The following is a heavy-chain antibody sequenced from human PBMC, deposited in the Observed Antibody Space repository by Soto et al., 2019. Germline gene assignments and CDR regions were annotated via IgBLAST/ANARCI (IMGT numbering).Heavy chain of an antibody. CDR1: KFTFSSYA. J-gene: IGHJ4*02. V-gene: IGHV3-23*01. CDR3: AKALGYYDSSGLYLALDS. CDR2: ISGGGSFT. D-gene: IGHD3-22*01. Sequence: GSLRLSCAGSKFTFSSYAMSWVRQTPEKGLEWVSTISGGGSFTYYADSVKGRFTISRDNSKNTAYLQMNSLRAEDTAIYYCAKALGYYDSSGLYLALDSWGQGSLVTVSS.